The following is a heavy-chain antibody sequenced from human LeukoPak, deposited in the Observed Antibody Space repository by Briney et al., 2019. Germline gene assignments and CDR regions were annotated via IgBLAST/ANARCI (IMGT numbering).Heavy chain of an antibody. CDR3: ARRGSGYYGTFDI. D-gene: IGHD3-22*01. Sequence: SETLSLTCTVAGGSIRSYYWSWIRQPPGKGLEWIGYIYYSGSTNYNPSLKSRVTISVDTSKNQFSLKLSSVTGADTAVYYRARRGSGYYGTFDIWGQGTMVTVSS. J-gene: IGHJ3*02. CDR1: GGSIRSYY. V-gene: IGHV4-59*08. CDR2: IYYSGST.